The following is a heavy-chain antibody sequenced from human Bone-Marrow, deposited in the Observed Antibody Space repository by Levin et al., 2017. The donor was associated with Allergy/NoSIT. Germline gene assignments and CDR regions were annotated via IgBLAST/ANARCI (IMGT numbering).Heavy chain of an antibody. Sequence: GESLKISCAASGFTFNHYGMHWVRQTPGKGLEWVAVISFDGSTKYYADSVKGRFTISRDNSKNTVYLQMNSLRPEDTAVYYCAKDLLVVVSALLDYWGQGTLVTVSS. J-gene: IGHJ4*02. V-gene: IGHV3-30*18. CDR2: ISFDGSTK. CDR3: AKDLLVVVSALLDY. CDR1: GFTFNHYG. D-gene: IGHD2-21*02.